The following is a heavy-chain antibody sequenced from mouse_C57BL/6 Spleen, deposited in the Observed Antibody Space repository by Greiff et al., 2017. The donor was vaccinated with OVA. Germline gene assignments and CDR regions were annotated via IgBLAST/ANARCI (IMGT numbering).Heavy chain of an antibody. CDR1: GYTFTRFW. J-gene: IGHJ2*01. V-gene: IGHV1-53*01. CDR2: FNPSNCGT. Sequence: QVQLQQPGTELVKPGASVKLFCKASGYTFTRFWMPWVEQRPGQGLGWIGNFNPSNCGTNYNEKFKSKDTLTVDKSSSTAYMQLSSLTSEDSAVYYCARETEYAGDYWGQGTTLTVSS. D-gene: IGHD5-2*01. CDR3: ARETEYAGDY.